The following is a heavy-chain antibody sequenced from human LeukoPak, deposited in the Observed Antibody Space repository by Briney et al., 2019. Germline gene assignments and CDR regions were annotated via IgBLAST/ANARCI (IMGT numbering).Heavy chain of an antibody. CDR2: IYTSGST. Sequence: SETLSLTCTVSGGSISSYYWSWIRQPAGKGLEWIGRIYTSGSTNYNPSLKSRVTMSVDTSKNQFSLKLSSVTAADTAVYYCARGVSGVGRSVVDYYYMDVWGKGTTVTVSS. D-gene: IGHD3-3*01. CDR1: GGSISSYY. CDR3: ARGVSGVGRSVVDYYYMDV. V-gene: IGHV4-4*07. J-gene: IGHJ6*03.